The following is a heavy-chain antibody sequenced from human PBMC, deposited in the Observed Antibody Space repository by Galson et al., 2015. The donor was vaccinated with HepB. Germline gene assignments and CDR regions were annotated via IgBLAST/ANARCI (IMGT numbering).Heavy chain of an antibody. Sequence: SLRLSCAASGFTFGNYGMSWVRQAPGKGLEWVSSISCSGETTYYSDSVKGWFTISRDNSKNNLKLQMNGLRDDDTAVYFCAKQFSSGFDYWGQGTLVTVSS. CDR3: AKQFSSGFDY. CDR1: GFTFGNYG. V-gene: IGHV3-23*01. D-gene: IGHD3-22*01. CDR2: ISCSGETT. J-gene: IGHJ4*02.